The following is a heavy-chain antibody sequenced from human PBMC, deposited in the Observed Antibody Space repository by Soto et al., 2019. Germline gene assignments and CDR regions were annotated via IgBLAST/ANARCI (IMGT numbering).Heavy chain of an antibody. CDR3: ARDPEVEQLGPDF. J-gene: IGHJ4*02. CDR1: GYTFTDYF. V-gene: IGHV1-2*02. D-gene: IGHD6-13*01. Sequence: QVQLVQSGTEVKKPGASVKVSCEASGYTFTDYFMHWVRQAPGQGLEWMGGINPNSGGTNYAQKFHGRVAMTRDTSISTAYMELSRLRFDDTAVDYCARDPEVEQLGPDFWGQGTLVTVSS. CDR2: INPNSGGT.